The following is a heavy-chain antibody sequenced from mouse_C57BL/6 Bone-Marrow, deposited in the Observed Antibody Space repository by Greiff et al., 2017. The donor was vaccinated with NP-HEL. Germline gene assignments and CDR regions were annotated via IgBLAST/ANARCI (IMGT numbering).Heavy chain of an antibody. CDR3: ARTGQLRPLYYAMDY. CDR2: ISNLAYSI. CDR1: GFTFSDYG. J-gene: IGHJ4*01. D-gene: IGHD3-2*02. Sequence: EVKLVESGGGLVQPGGSLKLSCAASGFTFSDYGMAWVRQAPRKGPEWVAFISNLAYSIYYADTVTGRFPISRENAKNTLYLEMSSLRSEDTAMYYCARTGQLRPLYYAMDYWGQGTSVTVSS. V-gene: IGHV5-15*01.